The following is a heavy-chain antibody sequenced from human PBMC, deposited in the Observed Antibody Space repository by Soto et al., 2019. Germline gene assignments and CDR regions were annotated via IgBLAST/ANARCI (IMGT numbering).Heavy chain of an antibody. V-gene: IGHV1-69*01. D-gene: IGHD3-10*01. CDR1: GDTFKNCV. CDR3: AAELGFGKLSVV. CDR2: IIPLFGTT. J-gene: IGHJ6*02. Sequence: QVQVVQSGVEVRRPGSSVKVSCKASGDTFKNCVISWVRQAPGQGLEWMGGIIPLFGTTDFAQRFQGRLTITTDESTTTAYMALSRLRSADTATYYCAAELGFGKLSVVWCQGTTVIVSS.